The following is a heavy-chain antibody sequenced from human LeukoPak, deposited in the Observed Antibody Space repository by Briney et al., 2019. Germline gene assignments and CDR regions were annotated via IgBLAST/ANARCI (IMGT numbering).Heavy chain of an antibody. CDR3: AKDVRRSFYYFDY. CDR1: GFTFSSYA. J-gene: IGHJ4*02. CDR2: ISGSGGST. V-gene: IGHV3-23*01. D-gene: IGHD2/OR15-2a*01. Sequence: GGSLRLSCAASGFTFSSYAMSWVRQAPGKGLEWVSAISGSGGSTYYADSVRGRFTISRDNSKNTLYLQMNSLRAEDTAVYYCAKDVRRSFYYFDYWGQGTLVTVSS.